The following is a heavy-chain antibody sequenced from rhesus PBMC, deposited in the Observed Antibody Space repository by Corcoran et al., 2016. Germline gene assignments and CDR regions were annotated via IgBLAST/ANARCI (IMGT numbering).Heavy chain of an antibody. CDR1: AGSISSDY. CDR2: IVGSSGST. CDR3: ARGLRDDYVDY. J-gene: IGHJ4*01. V-gene: IGHV4-165*01. D-gene: IGHD3-9*01. Sequence: QVHLQESGPGLVKPSETLSLTCAISAGSISSDYWTWIRQPPGEGLEWIGYIVGSSGSTYYKSSLTSRVTISTDTSKNQFSLKLSSVTAADTAVYYCARGLRDDYVDYWGQGVLVTVSS.